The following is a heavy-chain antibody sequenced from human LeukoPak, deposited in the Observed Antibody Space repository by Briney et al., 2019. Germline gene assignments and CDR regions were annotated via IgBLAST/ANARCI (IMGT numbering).Heavy chain of an antibody. CDR3: ARDTPHYYDSSGYYPVDY. Sequence: PGGSLRLSCAASGFTFSDYYMSWIRQTPGKGLEWVSYISSSGISIYYADSVKGRFTISRDNAKNSLYLQMNSLTVEDTAVYYCARDTPHYYDSSGYYPVDYWGQGTLVTVSS. D-gene: IGHD3-22*01. V-gene: IGHV3-11*04. CDR1: GFTFSDYY. J-gene: IGHJ4*02. CDR2: ISSSGISI.